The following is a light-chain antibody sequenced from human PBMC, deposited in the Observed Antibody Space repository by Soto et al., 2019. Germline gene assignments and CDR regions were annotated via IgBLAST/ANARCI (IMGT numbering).Light chain of an antibody. J-gene: IGKJ5*01. CDR1: QSVGSL. CDR2: RAS. V-gene: IGKV3-15*01. Sequence: EMAVTQSPATLSVSPGERATLSCRASQSVGSLLAWYQQKPGQAPRLLIYRASPRATGISGSFSGSGSGTEFTLTITSLQSEDSAVYYCQQYNKWPITFGQGTRLEIK. CDR3: QQYNKWPIT.